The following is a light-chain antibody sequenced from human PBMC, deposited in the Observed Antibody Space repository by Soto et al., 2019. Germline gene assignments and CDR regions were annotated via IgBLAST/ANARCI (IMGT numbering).Light chain of an antibody. J-gene: IGKJ4*01. CDR2: ATS. CDR1: QSISSY. V-gene: IGKV1-39*01. Sequence: DIQMTQSPSSLSASVGDSVTLTCRASQSISSYVNWYQQKPGKAPKLLIYATSVLQGGVPSRFSGSQSGTEFTLTISSLQHEDFATYYCQQSYSFPRTFGGGTKVEIK. CDR3: QQSYSFPRT.